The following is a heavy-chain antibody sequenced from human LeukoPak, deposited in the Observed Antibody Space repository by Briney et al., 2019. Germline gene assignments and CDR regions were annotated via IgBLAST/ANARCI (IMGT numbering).Heavy chain of an antibody. CDR1: GFIFSSYA. CDR3: VPKGNEGY. V-gene: IGHV3-64D*06. D-gene: IGHD1-1*01. J-gene: IGHJ4*02. Sequence: GGSPRLSCSASGFIFSSYAMHWVRQAPGKGLEYVSAISPNGGTTYYADSVKGRFSISRDNSKNVLYLRMSSLRPEDTAVYYCVPKGNEGYWGQGTLVTVSS. CDR2: ISPNGGTT.